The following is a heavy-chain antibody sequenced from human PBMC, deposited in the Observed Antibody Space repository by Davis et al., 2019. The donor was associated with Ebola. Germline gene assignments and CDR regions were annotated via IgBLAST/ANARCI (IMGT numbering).Heavy chain of an antibody. J-gene: IGHJ4*02. CDR2: INSDNGDP. Sequence: ASVKVSCKTSGNPFGGYYLHWVRQAPGQGLEWLGWINSDNGDPNYAQKFHGRVTMTRDTSISTASMELSSLTSDDTAIYYCATGGGILNYWGQGTLVTVSS. V-gene: IGHV1-2*02. D-gene: IGHD6-25*01. CDR3: ATGGGILNY. CDR1: GNPFGGYY.